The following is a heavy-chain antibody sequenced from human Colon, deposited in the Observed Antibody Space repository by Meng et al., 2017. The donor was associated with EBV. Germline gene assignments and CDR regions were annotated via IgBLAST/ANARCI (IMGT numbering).Heavy chain of an antibody. CDR1: GYTFASYG. V-gene: IGHV1-18*01. Sequence: HVHLLQSGAELKKPGASVRVSCEASGYTFASYGISWLRQAPGQGLEWMGWFVNNVDTYSAQKLQGRVTMTTDTHTSTAFMELRSLRSDDTAVYYCARGTPGRSYSDYWGQGTLVTVSS. J-gene: IGHJ4*02. CDR2: FVNNVDT. D-gene: IGHD3-10*01. CDR3: ARGTPGRSYSDY.